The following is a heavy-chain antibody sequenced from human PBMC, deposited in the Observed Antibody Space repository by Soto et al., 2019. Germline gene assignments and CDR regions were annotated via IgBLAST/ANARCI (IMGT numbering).Heavy chain of an antibody. CDR3: AKDGVNYFDY. J-gene: IGHJ4*02. V-gene: IGHV3-30*18. Sequence: GGSLRLSCAASGFNFATYSMHWVRQAPGKGLEWVAVISYDGSNKYYADSVKGRFTISRDNSKNTLYLQMNSLRAEDTAVYYCAKDGVNYFDYWGQGTLVTVSS. CDR2: ISYDGSNK. CDR1: GFNFATYS. D-gene: IGHD3-10*01.